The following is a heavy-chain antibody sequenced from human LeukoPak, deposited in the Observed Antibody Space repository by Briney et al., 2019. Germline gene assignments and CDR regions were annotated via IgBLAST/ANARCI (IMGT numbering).Heavy chain of an antibody. D-gene: IGHD3-22*01. J-gene: IGHJ4*02. CDR1: GFTFSRHA. CDR2: ISGSGGFA. Sequence: GGSLRLSCAVSGFTFSRHAMSWVSQAPGKGLEWVSGISGSGGFAYYADSVKGRFTIYRDNSKNTLYLQMNSLKAEDTAVYYCATAYYYDSRGYDPLDYWGQGTLVTVSS. V-gene: IGHV3-23*01. CDR3: ATAYYYDSRGYDPLDY.